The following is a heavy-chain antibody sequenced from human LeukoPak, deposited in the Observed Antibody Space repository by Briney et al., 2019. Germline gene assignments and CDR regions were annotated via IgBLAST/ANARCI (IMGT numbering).Heavy chain of an antibody. CDR3: ATAVRNEDAFDI. Sequence: GASVKVSCKVSGYTLTELSMHWVRQAPGKGLEWMGGFDPEDGETIYAQKFQGRVTMTEDTSTDTAYMELSSLRSEDTAVYYCATAVRNEDAFDIWGQGTMVTVSS. CDR2: FDPEDGET. CDR1: GYTLTELS. D-gene: IGHD1-1*01. J-gene: IGHJ3*02. V-gene: IGHV1-24*01.